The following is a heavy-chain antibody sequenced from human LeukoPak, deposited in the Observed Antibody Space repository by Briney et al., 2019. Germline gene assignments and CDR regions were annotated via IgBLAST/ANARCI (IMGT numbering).Heavy chain of an antibody. CDR2: IYTSGYT. CDR3: AREQGVLDY. Sequence: SETLSLTCTVSGDSISSGSYYWRWIRQPAGKGLEWIGRIYTSGYTNYNPSLKSRVTISVDTSKNQFSLKLSSTTAADTAVYYCAREQGVLDYWGQGALVTVSS. CDR1: GDSISSGSYY. V-gene: IGHV4-61*02. J-gene: IGHJ4*02. D-gene: IGHD6-6*01.